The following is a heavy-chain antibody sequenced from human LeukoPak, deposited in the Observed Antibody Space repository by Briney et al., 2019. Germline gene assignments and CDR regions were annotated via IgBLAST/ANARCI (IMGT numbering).Heavy chain of an antibody. CDR2: IYHSGST. D-gene: IGHD1-26*01. V-gene: IGHV4-38-2*01. J-gene: IGHJ3*02. CDR3: ARLGGSYINAFDI. Sequence: PSETLPLTCAVSGYSISSGYYWGWIRQPPGKGLEWIGSIYHSGSTYYNPSLKSRVTISVDTSKNQFYLKLSSVTAADTAVYYCARLGGSYINAFDIWGQGTMVTVSS. CDR1: GYSISSGYY.